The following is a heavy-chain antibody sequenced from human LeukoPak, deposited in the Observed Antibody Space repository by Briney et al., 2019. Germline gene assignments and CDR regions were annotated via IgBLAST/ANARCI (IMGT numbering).Heavy chain of an antibody. CDR3: ARCPHSSGSAGYYYYYYMDV. CDR1: GFTFSSCS. CDR2: ISSSSSTM. Sequence: GGSLRLSCAASGFTFSSCSMNWVRQAPGKGLEWVSYISSSSSTMYYADSVKGRFTISRDNAKNSLYLQMNSLRAEDTAVYYCARCPHSSGSAGYYYYYYMDVWGKGTTVTVSS. J-gene: IGHJ6*03. D-gene: IGHD3-22*01. V-gene: IGHV3-48*04.